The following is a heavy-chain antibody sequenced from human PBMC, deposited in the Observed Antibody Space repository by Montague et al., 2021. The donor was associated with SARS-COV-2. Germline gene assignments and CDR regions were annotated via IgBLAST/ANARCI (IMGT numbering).Heavy chain of an antibody. Sequence: SETLSLTCAVYGASFSGYHWTWIRQSPGRGLEWIGVVIHSGKTSYNPSLQSRLTMSVDTYKNQFSLGLSSVTAADTDVYFCAKGSHIYERRGLRTGWFDPWGQGTLVTVSS. V-gene: IGHV4-34*01. D-gene: IGHD7-27*01. CDR1: GASFSGYH. J-gene: IGHJ5*02. CDR3: AKGSHIYERRGLRTGWFDP. CDR2: VIHSGKT.